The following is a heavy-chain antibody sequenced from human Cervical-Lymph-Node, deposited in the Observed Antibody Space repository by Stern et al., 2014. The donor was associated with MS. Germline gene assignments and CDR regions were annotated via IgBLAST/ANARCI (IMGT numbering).Heavy chain of an antibody. Sequence: EVQLVESGGGLVQPGGSLRLSCAASGFTFSDHYMDWVRQAPGKGLEWVGRTRKKANSYTTEYAASVKGRFTISRDDSKNSLYLQMNSLKTEDTAVYYCVRVNSLYYFDYWGQGTLVTVSS. D-gene: IGHD2/OR15-2a*01. CDR2: TRKKANSYTT. CDR1: GFTFSDHY. J-gene: IGHJ4*02. V-gene: IGHV3-72*01. CDR3: VRVNSLYYFDY.